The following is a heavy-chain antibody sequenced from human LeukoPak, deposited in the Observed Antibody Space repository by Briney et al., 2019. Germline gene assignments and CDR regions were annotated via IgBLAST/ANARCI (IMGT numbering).Heavy chain of an antibody. V-gene: IGHV3-20*04. CDR3: AKAEQQLSYTYDAFDI. J-gene: IGHJ3*02. CDR1: GFTFDDYG. D-gene: IGHD6-13*01. Sequence: GGSLRLSCAASGFTFDDYGMSWVRQAPGKGLEWVSGINWNGGSTGYADSVKGRFTISRDNSKNSLFLQMNTLRTEDTALYYCAKAEQQLSYTYDAFDIWGQGTMVTVSS. CDR2: INWNGGST.